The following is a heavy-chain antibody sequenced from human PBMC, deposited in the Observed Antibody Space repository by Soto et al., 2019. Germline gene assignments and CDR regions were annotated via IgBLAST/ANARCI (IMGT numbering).Heavy chain of an antibody. CDR3: TTWFDP. Sequence: QVQLQQWGAGLLKPSEALSLSCAVYGGSFSGYYWSWVRQPPGKGLEWIGEINHGGSTNYNPSLKSRVTISVDTSKNQFSLKLSSVTAADTAVYYCTTWFDPWGQGTLVTVSS. V-gene: IGHV4-34*01. J-gene: IGHJ5*02. CDR2: INHGGST. CDR1: GGSFSGYY.